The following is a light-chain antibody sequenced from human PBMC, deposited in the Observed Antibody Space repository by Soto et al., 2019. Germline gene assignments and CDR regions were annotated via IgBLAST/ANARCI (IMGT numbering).Light chain of an antibody. J-gene: IGKJ4*01. CDR1: QSISSH. V-gene: IGKV1-39*01. CDR2: AAS. CDR3: QQSYSNPLT. Sequence: DIQITQSPSSLSASVGDRVSITCRASQSISSHLNWYQQKPGKAPKLLIYAASSLQSEVPSRFSGSGSGTDFTLTISSLQPEDFATFYCQQSYSNPLTFGGGTKV.